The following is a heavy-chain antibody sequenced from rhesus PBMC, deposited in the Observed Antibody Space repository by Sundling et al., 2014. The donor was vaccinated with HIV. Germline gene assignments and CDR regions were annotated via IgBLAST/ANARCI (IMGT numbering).Heavy chain of an antibody. CDR1: GASISGGFW. D-gene: IGHD6-25*01. CDR3: ARRRTYSGSCDY. Sequence: QVQLQESGPGLLKPSETLSLTCAVSGASISGGFWSWIRQLPGKGLDWIGNIDPLISGPNYNPSLKSRVTISKDTSKNQFSLEVRSVTAADTAVYYCARRRTYSGSCDYWGQGVLVTVSS. CDR2: IDPLISGP. J-gene: IGHJ4*01. V-gene: IGHV4-81*01.